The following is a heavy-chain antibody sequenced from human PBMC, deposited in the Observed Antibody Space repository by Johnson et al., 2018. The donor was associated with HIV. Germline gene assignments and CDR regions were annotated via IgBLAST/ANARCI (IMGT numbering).Heavy chain of an antibody. V-gene: IGHV3-30*03. CDR2: ISYDGSSK. J-gene: IGHJ3*02. Sequence: QVQLVESGGGLVQPGGSLRLSCAASGFTLSSNYMSWVRQAPGKGLEWVAAISYDGSSKYYPDAVKGRFTISRDNSKNTLYLQMNSLRAEDTAVYYCVSAVANSRNAFDIWGQGTVVTVSS. CDR1: GFTLSSNY. CDR3: VSAVANSRNAFDI. D-gene: IGHD6-19*01.